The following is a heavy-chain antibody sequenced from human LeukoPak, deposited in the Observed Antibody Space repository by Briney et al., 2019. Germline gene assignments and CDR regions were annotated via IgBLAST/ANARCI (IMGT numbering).Heavy chain of an antibody. CDR2: INHSGST. J-gene: IGHJ4*02. V-gene: IGHV4-34*01. Sequence: PSETLSLTCAVYGGSFSGYYWSWIRQPPGKGLEWIGEINHSGSTNYNPSLKSRVTISVDTSKSQFSLKLSSVTAADTAVYYCATVRGANFDYWGQGTLVTVSS. CDR3: ATVRGANFDY. CDR1: GGSFSGYY. D-gene: IGHD3-10*01.